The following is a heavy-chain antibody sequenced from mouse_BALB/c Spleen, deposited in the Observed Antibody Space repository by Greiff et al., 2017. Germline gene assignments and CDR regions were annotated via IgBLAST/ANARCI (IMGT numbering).Heavy chain of an antibody. D-gene: IGHD1-1*01. J-gene: IGHJ4*01. CDR1: GFTFSSYT. V-gene: IGHV5-6-4*01. CDR3: TRVVATGTDAMDY. Sequence: DVMLVESGGGLVKPGGSLKLSCAASGFTFSSYTMSWVRQTPEKRLEWVATISSGGSYTYYPDSVKGRFTISRDNAKNTLYLQMSSLKSEDTAMYYCTRVVATGTDAMDYWGQGTSVTVSS. CDR2: ISSGGSYT.